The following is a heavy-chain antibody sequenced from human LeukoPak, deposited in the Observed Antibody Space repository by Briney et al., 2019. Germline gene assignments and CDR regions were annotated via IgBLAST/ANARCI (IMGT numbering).Heavy chain of an antibody. V-gene: IGHV4-34*01. D-gene: IGHD2-21*02. CDR1: GGSFSGYY. CDR2: INHSGST. J-gene: IGHJ4*02. CDR3: ARGPRRRIVVVTAIPYFDY. Sequence: SETLSLTCAVYGGSFSGYYWSRIRQPPGKGLEWIGEINHSGSTNYNPSLKSRVTISVDTSKNQFSLKLSSVTAADTAVYYCARGPRRRIVVVTAIPYFDYWGQGTLVTVSS.